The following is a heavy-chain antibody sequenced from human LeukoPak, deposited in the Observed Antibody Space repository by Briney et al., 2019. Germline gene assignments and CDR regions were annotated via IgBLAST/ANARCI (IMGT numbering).Heavy chain of an antibody. CDR2: IYYSGST. Sequence: SETLSLTCTVSGGSISSSSYYWGWIRQPPGKGLEWIGSIYYSGSTYYNPSLKSPVTISVDPSKNQLSLNWGSVTAADTAVYYCARHSGYSYGYAYYYYMDVWGKGTTVTVSS. J-gene: IGHJ6*03. D-gene: IGHD5-18*01. CDR3: ARHSGYSYGYAYYYYMDV. V-gene: IGHV4-39*01. CDR1: GGSISSSSYY.